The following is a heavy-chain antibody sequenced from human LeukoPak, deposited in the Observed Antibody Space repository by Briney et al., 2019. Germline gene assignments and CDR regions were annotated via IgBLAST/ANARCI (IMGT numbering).Heavy chain of an antibody. CDR3: AKDGTLSGIDY. V-gene: IGHV3-30*18. CDR1: GFTFSSYG. CDR2: ISYDGSNE. J-gene: IGHJ4*02. Sequence: TGGSLRLSCAASGFTFSSYGMHWVRQAPGKGLEWVAVISYDGSNEYYADSVKGRFTISRDNSKNTLYLQMNSLRAEDTAVYYCAKDGTLSGIDYWGQGTLVTVSS. D-gene: IGHD7-27*01.